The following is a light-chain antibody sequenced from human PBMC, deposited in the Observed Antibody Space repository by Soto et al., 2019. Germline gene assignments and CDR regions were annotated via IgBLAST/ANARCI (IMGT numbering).Light chain of an antibody. CDR3: QQSYSPRT. V-gene: IGKV1-39*01. CDR1: QSISSY. J-gene: IGKJ1*01. Sequence: DIQMTQSPSSLSASVGDRVTITCRASQSISSYLNWYQQKPGKAPKLLIYAESSLQSGVPSRFSGSGSGTDFTLTISSLQPEDFATYYCQQSYSPRTFGQGTKVEIK. CDR2: AES.